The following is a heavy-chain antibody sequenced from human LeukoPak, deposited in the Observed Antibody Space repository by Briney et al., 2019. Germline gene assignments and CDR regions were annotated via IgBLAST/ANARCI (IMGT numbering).Heavy chain of an antibody. CDR1: GGSISSYY. J-gene: IGHJ4*02. D-gene: IGHD6-13*01. CDR2: IFYSGST. CDR3: ATGPSWYRRSRFDY. Sequence: SETLSLTCTVSGGSISSYYWSWIRQPPGKGLEWVGCIFYSGSTYYNPSLKSRVTISVDTSKNQFSLKLSSVTAAATAVYYCATGPSWYRRSRFDYWGQGTLVTVSS. V-gene: IGHV4-59*04.